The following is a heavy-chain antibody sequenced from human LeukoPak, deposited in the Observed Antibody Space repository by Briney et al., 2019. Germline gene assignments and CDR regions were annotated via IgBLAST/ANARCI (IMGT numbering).Heavy chain of an antibody. D-gene: IGHD3-22*01. CDR3: ARGPDSSGYYYFDY. CDR2: IYHSGST. V-gene: IGHV4-30-4*01. J-gene: IGHJ4*02. Sequence: SETLSLTCTVSGVSISSGDYYWSWIRQPPGKGLEWIGYIYHSGSTHFNPSLKSRVTISVDTSKNQFSLKLSSVTAADTAVYFCARGPDSSGYYYFDYWGQGTLVTVSS. CDR1: GVSISSGDYY.